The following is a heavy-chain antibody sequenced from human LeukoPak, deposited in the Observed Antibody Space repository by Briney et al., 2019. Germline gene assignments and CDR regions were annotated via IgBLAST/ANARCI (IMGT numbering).Heavy chain of an antibody. Sequence: GESLKISCKGSGYSFTSYWIGWVRQMPGKGLEWMGIIYPGDSDTRYSPSFQGQVTISADKSISTAYLQWSSLKASDTAMYYCARLKVAGIAAAERKYFQHWGQGTLVTVSS. CDR2: IYPGDSDT. D-gene: IGHD6-13*01. CDR3: ARLKVAGIAAAERKYFQH. V-gene: IGHV5-51*01. CDR1: GYSFTSYW. J-gene: IGHJ1*01.